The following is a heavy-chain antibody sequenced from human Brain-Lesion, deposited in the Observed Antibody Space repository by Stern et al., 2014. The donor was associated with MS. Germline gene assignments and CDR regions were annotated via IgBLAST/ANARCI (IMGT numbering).Heavy chain of an antibody. CDR3: ARVPDYGDAFFDY. J-gene: IGHJ4*02. V-gene: IGHV4-30-4*01. CDR2: LHYSGGT. Sequence: QLQLQESGPGLVKPSQTLSLTCTVSGGSISSGDNYWSWIRQPPGKGPEGIGYLHYSGGTYFNPSLKSRATISADTSKNQFSLKLNSMTAADTAVYYCARVPDYGDAFFDYWGQGILVTVSS. D-gene: IGHD4-17*01. CDR1: GGSISSGDNY.